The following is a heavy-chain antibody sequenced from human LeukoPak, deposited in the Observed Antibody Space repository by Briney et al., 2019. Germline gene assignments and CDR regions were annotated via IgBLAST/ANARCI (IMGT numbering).Heavy chain of an antibody. J-gene: IGHJ4*02. V-gene: IGHV3-23*01. CDR2: ISGSGGGT. D-gene: IGHD1-26*01. CDR1: GFTFSSYA. Sequence: GGSLRLSCAASGFTFSSYAMSWVRQTPSKGLEWVSAISGSGGGTYYTDSAKGRFTISRDNSQNTLYLQMNSLRAEDTAVYYCAKKPRRRELLTYFDYWGQGTLVTVSS. CDR3: AKKPRRRELLTYFDY.